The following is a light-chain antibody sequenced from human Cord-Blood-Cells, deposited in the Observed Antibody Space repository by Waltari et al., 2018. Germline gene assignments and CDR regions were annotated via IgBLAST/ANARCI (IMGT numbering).Light chain of an antibody. CDR2: WAS. Sequence: DIVMTQSPDSLAVSLGERATINCKSSQSVLYSSNNKNYLAWYQQKPGQPPKLLIYWASTRASAVPDRFSGSGSGTDFTLTISSLQAEDVAVYYCQQYYSTPRTFGQGTKLEIK. V-gene: IGKV4-1*01. J-gene: IGKJ2*01. CDR1: QSVLYSSNNKNY. CDR3: QQYYSTPRT.